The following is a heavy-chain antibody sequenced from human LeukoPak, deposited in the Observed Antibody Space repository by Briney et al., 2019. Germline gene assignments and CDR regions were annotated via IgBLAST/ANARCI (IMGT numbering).Heavy chain of an antibody. CDR2: IKSKTDGGTT. V-gene: IGHV3-15*01. Sequence: GGSLRLSCAASGFTFSNAWMSWVRQAPGKGLEWVGRIKSKTDGGTTDYAAPVKGRFTISRDDSKNTLYLQMNSLKTEDTDVYYCTSRGHYYDSSGYSHYFDYWGQGTLVTVSS. CDR3: TSRGHYYDSSGYSHYFDY. CDR1: GFTFSNAW. D-gene: IGHD3-22*01. J-gene: IGHJ4*02.